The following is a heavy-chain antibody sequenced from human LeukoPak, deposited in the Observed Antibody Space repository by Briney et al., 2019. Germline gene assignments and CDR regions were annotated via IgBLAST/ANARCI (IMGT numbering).Heavy chain of an antibody. CDR2: ISAYNGNT. Sequence: ASVKVSCKASGDTFTSYDVSWVRQAPGQGLEWMGWISAYNGNTNYAQKLQGRVTMTRDTSISTAYMELSRLRSDDTAVFYCAKDSGTIATAGTLDSWGQGTLVTVPS. J-gene: IGHJ5*01. CDR1: GDTFTSYD. CDR3: AKDSGTIATAGTLDS. D-gene: IGHD6-13*01. V-gene: IGHV1-18*01.